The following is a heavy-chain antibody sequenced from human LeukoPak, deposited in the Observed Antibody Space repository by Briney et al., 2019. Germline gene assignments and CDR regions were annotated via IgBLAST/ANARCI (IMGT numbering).Heavy chain of an antibody. D-gene: IGHD2-15*01. CDR3: ARDLRVVAATLYYYYGMDV. V-gene: IGHV4-4*02. CDR2: IYHSGST. CDR1: GGSISSSNW. J-gene: IGHJ6*02. Sequence: SETLSLTCAVSGGSISSSNWWSWVRQPPGKGLEWIGEIYHSGSTNYNPSLKSRVTISVDKSKNQFSLKLSSVTAADTAVYYCARDLRVVAATLYYYYGMDVWGQGTTVTVSS.